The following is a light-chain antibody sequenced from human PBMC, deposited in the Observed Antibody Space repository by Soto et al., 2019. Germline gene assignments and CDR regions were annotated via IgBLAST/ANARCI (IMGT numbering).Light chain of an antibody. CDR2: DVS. J-gene: IGLJ1*01. CDR1: SSDVGGYDY. CDR3: SSYTSSYTDV. V-gene: IGLV2-14*03. Sequence: QSVLTQPASVSGSPRQSITISCTGTSSDVGGYDYVSWYQQHPGKVPKLMIYDVSNRPSGVSDRFSGSKSGNTASLTISGLQPEDEADYYCSSYTSSYTDVFGTGTKLTVL.